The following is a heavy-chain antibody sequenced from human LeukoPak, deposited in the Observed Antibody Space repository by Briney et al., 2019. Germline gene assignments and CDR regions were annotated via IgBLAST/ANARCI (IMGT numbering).Heavy chain of an antibody. V-gene: IGHV3-23*01. CDR1: GFTCSSYS. CDR2: IIGSGGST. CDR3: AIPYYYDSSGYEHDAFDI. J-gene: IGHJ3*02. Sequence: GGSPRLSCASAGFTCSSYSMSWGRHAPRKRLEWVSAIIGSGGSTYYADSVKGRFTSSSDNSKNTPYLQMNSLRAEDTAVYYCAIPYYYDSSGYEHDAFDIWGEGTMVTVSS. D-gene: IGHD3-22*01.